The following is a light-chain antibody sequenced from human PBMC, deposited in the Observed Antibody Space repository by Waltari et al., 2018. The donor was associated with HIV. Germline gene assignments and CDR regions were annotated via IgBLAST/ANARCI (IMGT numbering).Light chain of an antibody. J-gene: IGLJ1*01. CDR1: SSAVGNYNI. V-gene: IGLV2-23*02. CDR3: CSYAGKSTYV. Sequence: QSAMTQAASVSGSPGQSITISCNGTSSAVGNYNILSFYQQYTGKVTTVLIFDVAKRPSGVSNRFSASKSGNTASLTISGLQPEDEADYYCCSYAGKSTYVFGSGTKVTVL. CDR2: DVA.